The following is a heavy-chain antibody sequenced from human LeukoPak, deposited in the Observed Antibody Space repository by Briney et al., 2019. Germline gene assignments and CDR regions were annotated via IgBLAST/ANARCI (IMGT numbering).Heavy chain of an antibody. V-gene: IGHV4-4*07. D-gene: IGHD1-26*01. Sequence: SETLSLTCTVSGGSISSYYWSWIRQPAGKGLEWIGRIYASGSTNYNTSLKSRVTMSVDTSKSQFALKLISVTAADTAGYYCARDPRGIVGANHNWFDPWGQGTLVTVSS. CDR1: GGSISSYY. J-gene: IGHJ5*02. CDR2: IYASGST. CDR3: ARDPRGIVGANHNWFDP.